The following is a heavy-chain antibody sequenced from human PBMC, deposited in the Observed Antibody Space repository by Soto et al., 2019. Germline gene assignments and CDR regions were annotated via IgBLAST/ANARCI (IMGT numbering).Heavy chain of an antibody. CDR2: ITSSGSFI. Sequence: GGSLRLSCAASGFTFGDYWMHWVRQAPGKGLEWVACITSSGSFIYYADSMKGRFTISRDDAKKSLYLQMNSLRAEDTAVYYCARVPAASDRTAFYYVSKFFYFDYWGRGTQVTVS. CDR3: ARVPAASDRTAFYYVSKFFYFDY. V-gene: IGHV3-21*01. J-gene: IGHJ4*02. D-gene: IGHD3-22*01. CDR1: GFTFGDYW.